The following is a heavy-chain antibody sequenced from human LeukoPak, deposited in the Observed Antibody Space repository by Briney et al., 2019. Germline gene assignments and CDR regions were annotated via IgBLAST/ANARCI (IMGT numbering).Heavy chain of an antibody. Sequence: GGSLRLSCAASGFTFDDYAMHWVRQAPGKGLEWVSGISWNSGSIGYADSVKGRFTISRDNAKNSLYLQMNSLRAEDTALYYCAKDKNRYCSSTSCYSAFVYWGQGTLVTVSS. J-gene: IGHJ4*02. CDR1: GFTFDDYA. D-gene: IGHD2-2*01. V-gene: IGHV3-9*01. CDR3: AKDKNRYCSSTSCYSAFVY. CDR2: ISWNSGSI.